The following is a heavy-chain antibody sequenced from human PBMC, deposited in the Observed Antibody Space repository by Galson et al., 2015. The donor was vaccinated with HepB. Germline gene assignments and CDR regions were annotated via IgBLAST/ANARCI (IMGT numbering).Heavy chain of an antibody. V-gene: IGHV1-46*04. CDR2: INPSGGST. CDR3: ARDPSYYYDSSGYERGAFDI. D-gene: IGHD3-22*01. J-gene: IGHJ3*02. Sequence: SVKVSCKASGYTFTSYYMHWVRQAPGQGLEWMGIINPSGGSTSYAQKLQGRVTMTRDTSTSTVYMELSSLRSEDTAVYYCARDPSYYYDSSGYERGAFDIWGQGTMVTVSS. CDR1: GYTFTSYY.